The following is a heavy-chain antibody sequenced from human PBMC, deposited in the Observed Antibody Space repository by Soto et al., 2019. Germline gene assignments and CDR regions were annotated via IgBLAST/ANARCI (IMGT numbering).Heavy chain of an antibody. CDR3: AKSKPRGYGDLDY. J-gene: IGHJ4*02. CDR1: GFSFDFYA. V-gene: IGHV3-23*04. D-gene: IGHD4-17*01. Sequence: DVQLVESGGGLVQPGRSLRLSCAASGFSFDFYAMHWVRQAPGKGLEWVSGISGSGGSTYYADSVKGRFTISRDNSKNTLYLQMNSLRAEDTAVYYCAKSKPRGYGDLDYWGQGTLVTVSS. CDR2: ISGSGGST.